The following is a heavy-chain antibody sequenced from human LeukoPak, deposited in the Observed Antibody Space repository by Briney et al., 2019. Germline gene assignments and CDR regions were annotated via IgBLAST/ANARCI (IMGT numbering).Heavy chain of an antibody. CDR3: ARDWYYDSSGYSGY. CDR1: GYTFTSYG. V-gene: IGHV1-18*01. J-gene: IGHJ4*02. D-gene: IGHD3-22*01. CDR2: TSAYNGNT. Sequence: ASVKVSYKASGYTFTSYGISWVRQAPGQGLEWMGWTSAYNGNTNYAQKLQGRVTMTTDTSTSTAYMELRSLRSDDTAVYYCARDWYYDSSGYSGYWGQGTLVTVSS.